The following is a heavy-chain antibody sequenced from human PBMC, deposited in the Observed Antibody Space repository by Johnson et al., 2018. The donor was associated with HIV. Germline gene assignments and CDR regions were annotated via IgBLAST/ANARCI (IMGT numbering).Heavy chain of an antibody. V-gene: IGHV3-30*18. J-gene: IGHJ4*02. Sequence: QVQLVESGGGVVQPGRSLRLSCAASGFTFSSYGMHWVRQAPGKGLEWVAVISYDGSNKYYADSVKGRFTISRDNSKNTLYLQMNSLRAEDTAVYYCAKGKNYWGQGTLVTVSS. CDR3: AKGKNY. CDR2: ISYDGSNK. CDR1: GFTFSSYG.